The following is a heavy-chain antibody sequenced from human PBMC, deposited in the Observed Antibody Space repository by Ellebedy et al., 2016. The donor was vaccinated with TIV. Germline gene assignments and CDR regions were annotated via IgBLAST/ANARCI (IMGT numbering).Heavy chain of an antibody. Sequence: SETLSLTXAVSGDPITGSHWWSWVCQPPGRGLEWIGEIYPGRSANYNPSLKSRVAMSVDESKNGFSLKLSSVTAADTAVYYCARDLGSGIYPGHWGQGTLVTVSS. CDR3: ARDLGSGIYPGH. V-gene: IGHV4-4*02. D-gene: IGHD3-10*01. J-gene: IGHJ4*02. CDR1: GDPITGSHW. CDR2: IYPGRSA.